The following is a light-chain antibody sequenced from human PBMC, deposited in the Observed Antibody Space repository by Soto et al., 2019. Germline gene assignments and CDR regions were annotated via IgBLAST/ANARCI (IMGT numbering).Light chain of an antibody. J-gene: IGKJ4*02. CDR2: AAS. Sequence: AIQMTQSPSSLSSSLGDRVTITCRASQGVRNDLGWYQQKPGKAPRLLIYAASSVPSGVPSRFSGSGSGTDFTITSSRLQQEYFATYYRQLSFRYFWAFGEGTKVEIK. V-gene: IGKV1-6*01. CDR3: QLSFRYFWA. CDR1: QGVRND.